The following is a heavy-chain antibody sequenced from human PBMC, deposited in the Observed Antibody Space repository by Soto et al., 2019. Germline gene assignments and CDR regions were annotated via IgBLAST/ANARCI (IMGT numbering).Heavy chain of an antibody. CDR3: XXXXXXXXQXFYEIA. CDR2: ISAYNGDT. Sequence: QIQLVQSGAEVKKPGASVRVSCKASGYTFSHHGFSWVRQVPGQGLEWLGWISAYNGDTAYAQKFHDSFTMTTDTSSGTAYMALXXXXXXXXXXXXXXXXXXXXXQXFYEIAWGQGTQVTVXS. CDR1: GYTFSHHG. D-gene: IGHD3-22*01. J-gene: IGHJ5*02. V-gene: IGHV1-18*01.